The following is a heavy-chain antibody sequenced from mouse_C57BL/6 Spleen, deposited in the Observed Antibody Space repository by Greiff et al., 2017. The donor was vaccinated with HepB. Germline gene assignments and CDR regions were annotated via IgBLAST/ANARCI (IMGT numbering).Heavy chain of an antibody. V-gene: IGHV1-82*01. CDR3: ARDDYYGSYYAMDY. D-gene: IGHD1-1*01. Sequence: QVQLQQSGPELVKPGASVKISCKASGYAFSSSWMNWVKQRPGKGLEWIGRIYPGDGDTNYNGKFKGKATLTADKSSSTAYMQLSSLTSEDSAVYFCARDDYYGSYYAMDYWGQGTSVTVSS. CDR1: GYAFSSSW. J-gene: IGHJ4*01. CDR2: IYPGDGDT.